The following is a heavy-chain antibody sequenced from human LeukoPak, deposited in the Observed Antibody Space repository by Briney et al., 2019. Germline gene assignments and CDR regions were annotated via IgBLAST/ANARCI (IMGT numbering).Heavy chain of an antibody. Sequence: ASVKVSCKASGGTFSSYAISWVRQAPGQGLEWMGRIIPILGIANYAQKFQGRVTITADKSTSTAYMELSSLRSEDTAVYYCATDDYGGNPVGYWGQGTLVTVSS. J-gene: IGHJ4*02. CDR2: IIPILGIA. D-gene: IGHD4-23*01. CDR3: ATDDYGGNPVGY. V-gene: IGHV1-69*04. CDR1: GGTFSSYA.